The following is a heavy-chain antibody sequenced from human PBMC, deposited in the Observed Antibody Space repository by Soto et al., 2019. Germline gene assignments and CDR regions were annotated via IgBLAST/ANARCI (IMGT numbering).Heavy chain of an antibody. CDR1: GYTFTSYY. D-gene: IGHD2-15*01. V-gene: IGHV1-46*03. CDR2: INPSGGST. CDR3: ARGGELGYCSGGSCYLHDY. J-gene: IGHJ4*02. Sequence: QVQLVQSGAEVKKPGASVKVSCKASGYTFTSYYMHWVRQAPGQGLEWMGIINPSGGSTSYAQKFQGRVTMTRNTSTSTVYMELSSLRSEDTAVYYCARGGELGYCSGGSCYLHDYWGQGTLVTVSS.